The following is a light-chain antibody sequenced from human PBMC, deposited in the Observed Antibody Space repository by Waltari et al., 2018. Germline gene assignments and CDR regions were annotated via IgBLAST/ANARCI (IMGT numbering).Light chain of an antibody. Sequence: QRLRHSNGFNYLDGCVQKPGQSPQLLFDLGANRASGVPDRFSGSGSGTDFTLKISRVEAEDVGVYYCMQSLRALWTFGQGTKVEIK. CDR3: MQSLRALWT. V-gene: IGKV2-28*01. CDR2: LGA. CDR1: QRLRHSNGFNY. J-gene: IGKJ1*01.